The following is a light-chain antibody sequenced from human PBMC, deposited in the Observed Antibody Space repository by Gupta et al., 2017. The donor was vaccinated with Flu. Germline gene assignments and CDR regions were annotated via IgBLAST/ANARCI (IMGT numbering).Light chain of an antibody. CDR1: SGSIATNY. CDR2: DDY. V-gene: IGLV6-57*01. Sequence: SSGSIATNYLQWYQQRPGSSPTSVIFDDYRRASGVPARFSGSIDTSSNFAFLTISGLKTEDEADYYCQSYDGGYWVFGGGTKLTVL. CDR3: QSYDGGYWV. J-gene: IGLJ3*02.